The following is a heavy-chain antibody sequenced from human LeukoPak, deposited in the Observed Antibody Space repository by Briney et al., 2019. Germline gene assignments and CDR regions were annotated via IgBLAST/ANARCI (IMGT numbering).Heavy chain of an antibody. V-gene: IGHV4-59*01. CDR2: IYYTGNT. CDR3: ARDGAQYDSLDYEGEYYYYFGMDV. J-gene: IGHJ6*02. Sequence: SETLSLTCAVYGGSFSGYYWSWIRQPPGKGLEWIGYIYYTGNTNYNPSLERRVTISVDRSKNQFSLKLNSVTAADTAVYYCARDGAQYDSLDYEGEYYYYFGMDVWGQGATVTVSS. CDR1: GGSFSGYY. D-gene: IGHD3-22*01.